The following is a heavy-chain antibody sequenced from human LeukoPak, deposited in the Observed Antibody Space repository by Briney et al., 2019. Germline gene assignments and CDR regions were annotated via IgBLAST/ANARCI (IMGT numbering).Heavy chain of an antibody. V-gene: IGHV1-18*01. J-gene: IGHJ4*02. CDR3: ARGRYTFGGSYRPLGYFDY. CDR2: ISAYNGNT. CDR1: GYTSTSYG. Sequence: ASVKVSCKASGYTSTSYGISWVRQAPGQGLEWMGWISAYNGNTNYAQKLQGRVTMTTDTSTSPAYMELRSLRSDDTAVYYCARGRYTFGGSYRPLGYFDYWGQGTLVTVSS. D-gene: IGHD3-16*02.